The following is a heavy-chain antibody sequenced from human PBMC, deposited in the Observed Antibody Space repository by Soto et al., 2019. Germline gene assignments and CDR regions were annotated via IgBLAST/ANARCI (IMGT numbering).Heavy chain of an antibody. Sequence: QVQLVQSGAEVKRPGASVKVSCKASGYTFSEYGISWVRQAPGQGLEWMGWISPYNGETSFPQNDDGRVTLATDTPTNTAYMDLRRLRSDDTAVYYCAKGRHRRVSVSPASGGWFFDLWGPGTLVTVSS. CDR3: AKGRHRRVSVSPASGGWFFDL. CDR1: GYTFSEYG. D-gene: IGHD2-15*01. V-gene: IGHV1-18*01. J-gene: IGHJ2*01. CDR2: ISPYNGET.